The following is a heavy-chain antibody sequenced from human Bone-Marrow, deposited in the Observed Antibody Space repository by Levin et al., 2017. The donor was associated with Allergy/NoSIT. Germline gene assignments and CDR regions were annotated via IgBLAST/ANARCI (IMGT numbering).Heavy chain of an antibody. CDR1: GFTFNNYV. V-gene: IGHV3-23*01. CDR3: ASYSSVTDRFFDY. Sequence: GESLKISCAASGFTFNNYVMGWVRQAPGKELEWVSVISGSGRDIFYADSVKGRFTISRDNSKKTAFLQMDSLRAEDTAVYYCASYSSVTDRFFDYWGQGTPVTVSS. J-gene: IGHJ4*02. D-gene: IGHD4-17*01. CDR2: ISGSGRDI.